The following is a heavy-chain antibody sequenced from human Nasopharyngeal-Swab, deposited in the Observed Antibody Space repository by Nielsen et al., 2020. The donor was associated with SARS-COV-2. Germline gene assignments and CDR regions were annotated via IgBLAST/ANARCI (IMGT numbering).Heavy chain of an antibody. D-gene: IGHD3-3*01. CDR1: GGSITSNNYY. CDR3: ARAIKIFGAVVGSFDP. CDR2: IYYNGIT. Sequence: SETLSLTCSVSGGSITSNNYYWGWIRQPPEKGLEWIGNIYYNGITYYNPSLKSRVTISLDTSKGQFSLKLTSVTAADTAVYYCARAIKIFGAVVGSFDPWGQGTLVTVSS. V-gene: IGHV4-39*07. J-gene: IGHJ5*02.